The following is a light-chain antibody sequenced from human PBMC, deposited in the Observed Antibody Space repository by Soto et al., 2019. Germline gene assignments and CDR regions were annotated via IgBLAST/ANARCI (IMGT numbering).Light chain of an antibody. CDR3: GSWYSSLSAYV. Sequence: QSVLTQPPSVSAAPGQKATISCAGSSSNIGGNSVSWYQQLPGTAPTHLIYADNKRPSGIPDRFSGSKSGASATLGITGFQTGDEADYYCGSWYSSLSAYVFGTGTKVTVL. V-gene: IGLV1-51*01. CDR1: SSNIGGNS. CDR2: ADN. J-gene: IGLJ1*01.